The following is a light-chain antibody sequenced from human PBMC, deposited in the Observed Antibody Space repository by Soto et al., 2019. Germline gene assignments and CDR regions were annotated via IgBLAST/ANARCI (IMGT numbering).Light chain of an antibody. V-gene: IGKV3-15*01. Sequence: EIVLTQSPATLSVSPGERATLSCRASQSVRSNLAWYQQKPGQAPRLLIFDASTRATNIPARFTGSGSGTEFTLTISSLQSEDFAVYYCKQYINWPPLTFGGGTKVEIK. CDR1: QSVRSN. CDR3: KQYINWPPLT. CDR2: DAS. J-gene: IGKJ4*01.